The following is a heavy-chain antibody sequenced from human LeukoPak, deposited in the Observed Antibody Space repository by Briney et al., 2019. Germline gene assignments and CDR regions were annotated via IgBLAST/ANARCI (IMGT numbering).Heavy chain of an antibody. Sequence: SQTLSLTCTVSGGSISSYYWSWIRQPAGKGLEWIGRIYTSGSTNYNPSLKSRVTMSVDTSKNQFSLKLSTVTATDTAVYYCARESVWNAFDIWGQGTMVTVSS. CDR3: ARESVWNAFDI. CDR1: GGSISSYY. D-gene: IGHD1-14*01. J-gene: IGHJ3*02. V-gene: IGHV4-4*07. CDR2: IYTSGST.